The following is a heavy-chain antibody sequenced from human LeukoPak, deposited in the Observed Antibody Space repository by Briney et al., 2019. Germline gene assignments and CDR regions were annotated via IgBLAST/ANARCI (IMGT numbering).Heavy chain of an antibody. CDR3: ARGRSSSPFRGRKTFVY. CDR1: GGSFSGYY. Sequence: SETLSLTCAVYGGSFSGYYWSWIRQPPGKGLEWIGEINHSGSTNYNPSLKSRVTISVDTPKNQFSLKLSSVTAADTAVYYCARGRSSSPFRGRKTFVYWGERTLVTVSS. J-gene: IGHJ4*02. V-gene: IGHV4-34*01. CDR2: INHSGST. D-gene: IGHD6-6*01.